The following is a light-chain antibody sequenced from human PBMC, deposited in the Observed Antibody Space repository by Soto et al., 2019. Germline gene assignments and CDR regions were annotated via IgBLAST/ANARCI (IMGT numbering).Light chain of an antibody. CDR2: DTS. CDR1: QGIGDT. CDR3: QHYVERSPIT. Sequence: EVVMTQSPATLSVSPGEGATLSCRASQGIGDTLAWYQHKPGQTPRLLIYDTSTRATGVPDRFSGSGSGTDFTLTISRLEPEDFALYYCQHYVERSPITFGQGTRLEIK. V-gene: IGKV3-15*01. J-gene: IGKJ5*01.